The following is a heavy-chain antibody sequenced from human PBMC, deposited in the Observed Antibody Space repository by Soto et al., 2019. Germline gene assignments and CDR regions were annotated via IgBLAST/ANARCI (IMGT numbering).Heavy chain of an antibody. D-gene: IGHD2-21*01. V-gene: IGHV1-46*02. CDR2: INPSGGST. Sequence: ASVKGSRKVFGGTFKKYNITWVRQAPGQGLEWMGIINPSGGSTSYAQKFQGRVTMTRDTSTSTVYMELSSLRSEDTAVYYCARSSATGGDGYIEFDYWG. CDR1: GGTFKKYN. J-gene: IGHJ4*01. CDR3: ARSSATGGDGYIEFDY.